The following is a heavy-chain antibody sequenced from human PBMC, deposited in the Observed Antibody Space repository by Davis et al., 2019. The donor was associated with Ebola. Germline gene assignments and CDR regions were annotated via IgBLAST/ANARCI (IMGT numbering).Heavy chain of an antibody. Sequence: PSETLFLTCTVSDASISGHYWNWFRQPPGKGLEWIGFISGSGRTSYHPSLKSRVTISADTSKNQFSLTLRSVTAADTAVYYCARDRWSNSGEVMDVWGQGTTVTVSS. J-gene: IGHJ6*02. CDR1: DASISGHY. D-gene: IGHD2-15*01. V-gene: IGHV4-4*08. CDR2: ISGSGRT. CDR3: ARDRWSNSGEVMDV.